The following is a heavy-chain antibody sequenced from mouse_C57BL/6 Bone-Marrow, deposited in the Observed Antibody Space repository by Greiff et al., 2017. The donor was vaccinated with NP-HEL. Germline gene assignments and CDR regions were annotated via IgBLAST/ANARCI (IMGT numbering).Heavy chain of an antibody. CDR3: AKTGDYDGVWYFDV. CDR1: GFSLTTYG. J-gene: IGHJ1*03. CDR2: IWRGGST. D-gene: IGHD2-4*01. V-gene: IGHV2-5*01. Sequence: VQLQQLGPGQVQPSQSLSMTCTVSGFSLTTYGVHWVRQSPGKGLEWLGVIWRGGSTDYNAAFMSRLSITKDNSKSQVFFKMNSLQVDDTAMYYCAKTGDYDGVWYFDVWGTGTTVTVSS.